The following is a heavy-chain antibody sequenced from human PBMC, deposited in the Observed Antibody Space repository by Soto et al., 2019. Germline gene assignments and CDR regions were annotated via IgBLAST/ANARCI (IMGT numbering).Heavy chain of an antibody. Sequence: GGALRLSCTASGFTFGDYAMSWVRQASGKGLEWVGFIRSKAYGGTTEYAASVKGRFTISRDDSKSIAYLQMNSLKTEDTAVYYCSRGYSYGYPRGYYYGMDVWGQGTTVTVSS. CDR3: SRGYSYGYPRGYYYGMDV. CDR1: GFTFGDYA. J-gene: IGHJ6*02. D-gene: IGHD5-18*01. V-gene: IGHV3-49*04. CDR2: IRSKAYGGTT.